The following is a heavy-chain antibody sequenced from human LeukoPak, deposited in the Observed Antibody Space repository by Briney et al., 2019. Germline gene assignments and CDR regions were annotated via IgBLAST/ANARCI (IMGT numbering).Heavy chain of an antibody. Sequence: PSETLSLTCAVYGGSFSGYYWSWIRQPPGKGLEWIGEINHSGSTNYNPSLKSRVTISVDTSKNQFSLKLSSVTAADTAVYYCARHIYYGSGSYYKKNNWFDPWGQGTLVTVSS. V-gene: IGHV4-34*01. CDR2: INHSGST. J-gene: IGHJ5*02. CDR3: ARHIYYGSGSYYKKNNWFDP. D-gene: IGHD3-10*01. CDR1: GGSFSGYY.